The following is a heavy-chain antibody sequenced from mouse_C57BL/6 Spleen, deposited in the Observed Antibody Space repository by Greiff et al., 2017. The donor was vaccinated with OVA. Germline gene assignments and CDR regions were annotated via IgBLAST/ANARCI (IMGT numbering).Heavy chain of an antibody. CDR2: INPSSGYT. J-gene: IGHJ3*01. CDR3: AREAGTWFAY. Sequence: VQLQQSGAELAKPGASVKLSCKASGYTFTSYWMHWVKQRPGQGLEWIGYINPSSGYTKYNQKFKDQATLTADKSSSTTYLQLSSLTYEDSAVYYCAREAGTWFAYWGQGTLVTVSA. CDR1: GYTFTSYW. D-gene: IGHD4-1*01. V-gene: IGHV1-7*01.